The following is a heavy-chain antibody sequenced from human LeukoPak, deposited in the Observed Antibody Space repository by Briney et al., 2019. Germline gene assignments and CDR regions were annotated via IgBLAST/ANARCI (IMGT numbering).Heavy chain of an antibody. CDR3: ARDLSLDCSSTSCYYYYYYGMDV. J-gene: IGHJ6*02. Sequence: GGSLRLSCAASGFTFSDYYMSWIRQAPGKGLEWVSYISSSGSTIYYADSVKGRFTISRDNAKNSLYLQMNSLRAEDTAVYYCARDLSLDCSSTSCYYYYYYGMDVWGQGTTVTVSS. V-gene: IGHV3-11*04. CDR2: ISSSGSTI. D-gene: IGHD2-2*01. CDR1: GFTFSDYY.